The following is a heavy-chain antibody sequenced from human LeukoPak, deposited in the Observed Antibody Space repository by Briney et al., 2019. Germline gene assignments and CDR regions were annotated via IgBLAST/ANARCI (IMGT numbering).Heavy chain of an antibody. CDR3: ARAPLTTEGANWFDP. CDR2: IYYSGTT. CDR1: GGSISSGDYY. Sequence: SETLSLTCTVSGGSISSGDYYWSWIRQPPGKGPEWIGYIYYSGTTYYNPSLKSRVTISVDTSKDQFSLKLTSVTAADTAVYYCARAPLTTEGANWFDPWGQGALVTVSS. J-gene: IGHJ5*02. V-gene: IGHV4-30-4*08. D-gene: IGHD4-11*01.